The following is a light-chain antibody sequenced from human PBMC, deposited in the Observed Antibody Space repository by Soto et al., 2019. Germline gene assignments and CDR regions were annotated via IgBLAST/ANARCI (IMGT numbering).Light chain of an antibody. CDR2: SND. CDR3: AAWDDNLNGQV. CDR1: SSNIGSNT. J-gene: IGLJ3*02. Sequence: QSVLTQPPSASGTPGQRVTISCSGSSSNIGSNTVNWYQQLPGTAPKLLIYSNDQRPSGVPDRFSGSKSGTSASLAISGLQSEDEADYYCAAWDDNLNGQVVGGGTKLTVL. V-gene: IGLV1-44*01.